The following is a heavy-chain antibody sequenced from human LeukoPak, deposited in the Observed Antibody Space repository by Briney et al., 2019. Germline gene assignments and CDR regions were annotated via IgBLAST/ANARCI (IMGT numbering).Heavy chain of an antibody. CDR2: IYLHDSDV. Sequence: GASLQSSCKASGYSCTNYWIAGRRQLPWKGLEWMGIIYLHDSDVNYSPSFQGHVTISADKSIKTAYLHWSSLKASDTAMYYCVRGDVGNYWGQGTLVTVSS. CDR3: VRGDVGNY. J-gene: IGHJ4*02. V-gene: IGHV5-51*01. D-gene: IGHD3-16*01. CDR1: GYSCTNYW.